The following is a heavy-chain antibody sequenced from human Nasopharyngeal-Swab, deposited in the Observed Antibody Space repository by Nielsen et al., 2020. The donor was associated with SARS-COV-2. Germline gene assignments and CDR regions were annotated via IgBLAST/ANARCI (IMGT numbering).Heavy chain of an antibody. D-gene: IGHD6-13*01. CDR1: GYTFTSYY. Sequence: ASVKVSCKASGYTFTSYYMHWVRQAPGQGLEWMGRINPNSGGTNYAQKFQGRVTMTRDTSISTAYMELSRLRPDDTAVYYCAREDSSSWYSLLNWFDPWGQGTLVTVSS. V-gene: IGHV1-2*06. CDR2: INPNSGGT. CDR3: AREDSSSWYSLLNWFDP. J-gene: IGHJ5*02.